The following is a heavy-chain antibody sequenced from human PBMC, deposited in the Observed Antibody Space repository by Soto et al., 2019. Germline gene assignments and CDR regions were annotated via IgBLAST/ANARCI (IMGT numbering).Heavy chain of an antibody. D-gene: IGHD3-10*01. V-gene: IGHV3-13*01. CDR3: ARVGSEPNAFDI. Sequence: EVQLVESGGGLVQPGGSLRLSCAASGFTFSSYDMHWVRQATGKGLEWVSAIGTAGDTYYPGSMKGRFTISRENAKNSLYLQMNSLRAGDTAVYYCARVGSEPNAFDIWGQGTMVTVSS. J-gene: IGHJ3*02. CDR1: GFTFSSYD. CDR2: IGTAGDT.